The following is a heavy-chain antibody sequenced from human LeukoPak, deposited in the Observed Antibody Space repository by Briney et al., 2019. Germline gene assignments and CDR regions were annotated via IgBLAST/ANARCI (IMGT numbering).Heavy chain of an antibody. D-gene: IGHD2-2*01. CDR3: ARETRYCSSTSCPYYYYYMDV. CDR1: GFTFSSYW. V-gene: IGHV3-7*01. J-gene: IGHJ6*03. CDR2: IRQDGSEK. Sequence: GGSLRLSCAASGFTFSSYWMSWVRQAPGKGLEWVANIRQDGSEKYYVDSVKGRFTISRDNAKNSLYLQMNSLRAEDTAVYYCARETRYCSSTSCPYYYYYMDVWGKGTTVTVSS.